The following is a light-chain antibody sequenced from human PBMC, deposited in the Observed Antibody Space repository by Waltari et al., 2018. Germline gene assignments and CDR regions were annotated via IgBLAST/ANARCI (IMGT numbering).Light chain of an antibody. J-gene: IGLJ1*01. CDR1: SLRYIY. CDR2: GKN. Sequence: SSELTQDPAVSVALGQTVRITCHGDSLRYIYANWYRQKPGQAPLLVMYGKNHRPSGIPDRFSGSYSGDTASLTITGAQAEDEADYYCNSRDSNGNPFVFGPATKVTVL. CDR3: NSRDSNGNPFV. V-gene: IGLV3-19*01.